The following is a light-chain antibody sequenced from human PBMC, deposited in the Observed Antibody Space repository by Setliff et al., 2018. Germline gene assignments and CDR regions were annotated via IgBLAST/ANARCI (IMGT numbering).Light chain of an antibody. V-gene: IGLV2-14*01. CDR2: DVS. CDR1: TSDIGTYNY. Sequence: QSALTQPASVSGSPGQSITISCSGTTSDIGTYNYVSWYQQYPGKAPKLAISDVSNRPSGVSNRFSGSKSGNPASLTISGLQAEDEADYYCYSYTASTSYVFGTGTK. CDR3: YSYTASTSYV. J-gene: IGLJ1*01.